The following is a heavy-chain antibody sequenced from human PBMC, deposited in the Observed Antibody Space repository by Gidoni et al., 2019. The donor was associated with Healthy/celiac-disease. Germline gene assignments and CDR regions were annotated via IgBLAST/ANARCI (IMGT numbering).Heavy chain of an antibody. CDR2: IKSKTDGGTT. J-gene: IGHJ6*02. CDR1: GFTCSNAW. Sequence: EVQLVESGGGLVQHGGSLSLSCAASGFTCSNAWMSWVRQAPGKGLEWVGRIKSKTDGGTTDYAAPVKGRFTISRDDSKNTLYLQMNSLKTEDTAVYYCTTDEMPGGGSCYSSCYGMDVWGQGTTVTVSS. CDR3: TTDEMPGGGSCYSSCYGMDV. D-gene: IGHD2-15*01. V-gene: IGHV3-15*01.